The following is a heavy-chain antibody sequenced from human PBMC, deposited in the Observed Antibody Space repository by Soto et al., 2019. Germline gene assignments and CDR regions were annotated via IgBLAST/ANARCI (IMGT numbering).Heavy chain of an antibody. CDR3: ATGTAYGWAAFNI. CDR2: INHSGST. J-gene: IGHJ3*02. D-gene: IGHD3-16*01. V-gene: IGHV4-34*01. CDR1: GGSFSGYY. Sequence: SETLSLTCAVYGGSFSGYYWSWIRQPPGKGLEWIGEINHSGSTYYNPSLKSRVTISIDTSKSQFSLKLNSLTAADTAMYYCATGTAYGWAAFNIWGQGTMVTVSS.